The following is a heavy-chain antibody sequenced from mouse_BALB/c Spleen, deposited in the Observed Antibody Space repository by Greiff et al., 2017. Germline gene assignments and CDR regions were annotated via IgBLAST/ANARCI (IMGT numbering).Heavy chain of an antibody. CDR1: GFNIKDTY. V-gene: IGHV14-3*02. CDR2: IDPANGNT. CDR3: APRWLLGY. J-gene: IGHJ2*01. Sequence: DVKLVESGAELVKPGASVKLSCTASGFNIKDTYMHWVKQRPEQGLEWIGRIDPANGNTKYDPKFQGKATITADTSSNTAYLQLSSLTSEDTAVYYCAPRWLLGYWGQGTTLTVSS. D-gene: IGHD2-3*01.